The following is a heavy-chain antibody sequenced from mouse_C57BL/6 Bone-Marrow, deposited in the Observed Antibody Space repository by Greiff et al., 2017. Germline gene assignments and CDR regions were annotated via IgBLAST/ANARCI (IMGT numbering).Heavy chain of an antibody. CDR1: GYTFTTYP. D-gene: IGHD2-2*01. Sequence: VQLQQSGAELVKPGASVKMSCKASGYTFTTYPIEWMKQNHGQSLEWIGNFNPSNDDTKYNEKFKGKATLTVAKSSSTASLELSRLTSDDSAVYDCARPDNGYDGLFAYWGQGTLVTVSA. CDR2: FNPSNDDT. CDR3: ARPDNGYDGLFAY. V-gene: IGHV1-47*01. J-gene: IGHJ3*01.